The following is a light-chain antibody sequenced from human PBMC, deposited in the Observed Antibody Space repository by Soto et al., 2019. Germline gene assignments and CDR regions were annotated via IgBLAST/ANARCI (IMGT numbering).Light chain of an antibody. CDR1: SSNIGSTYD. V-gene: IGLV1-40*01. J-gene: IGLJ1*01. CDR2: GNT. CDR3: QSYDDSLSVHYV. Sequence: SVLTQPPSVSGAPGQRVTISCTGSSSNIGSTYDVQWYQQLPGTAPKLLIHGNTDRPSGVPDRFSGSKSGTSASLAITGLQADVEADYYCQSYDDSLSVHYVFGTGTKVTVL.